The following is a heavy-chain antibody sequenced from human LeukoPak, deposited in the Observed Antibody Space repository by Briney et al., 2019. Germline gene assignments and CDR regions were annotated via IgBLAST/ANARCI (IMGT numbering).Heavy chain of an antibody. CDR3: AKVDPPIIAGARGDAFEI. CDR2: TTPYDDNP. Sequence: ASVKVSCKASGYRFTNFGITWVRQAPGQGLEWMGWTTPYDDNPEYGKKFQGRATMTTDTSTDTAYLEVSSLRPDDTAVCYCAKVDPPIIAGARGDAFEIWGQGTLVTVSS. CDR1: GYRFTNFG. D-gene: IGHD1-26*01. J-gene: IGHJ3*02. V-gene: IGHV1-18*01.